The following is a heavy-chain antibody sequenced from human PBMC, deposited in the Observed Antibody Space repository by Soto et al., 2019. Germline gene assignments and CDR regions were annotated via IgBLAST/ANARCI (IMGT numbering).Heavy chain of an antibody. D-gene: IGHD3-9*01. CDR2: MSYDGNQK. CDR3: ATDRYCDSYYLES. CDR1: GFTFSRYA. V-gene: IGHV3-30-3*01. Sequence: QVQVVESGGGVVQPGRSLRLSCAASGFTFSRYAIHWVRQAPGKGLEWVAVMSYDGNQKHYAASVKGRFTVSRDDSENTVFLQMTSLRPEDTATYFCATDRYCDSYYLESWGQGTLVTVSS. J-gene: IGHJ4*02.